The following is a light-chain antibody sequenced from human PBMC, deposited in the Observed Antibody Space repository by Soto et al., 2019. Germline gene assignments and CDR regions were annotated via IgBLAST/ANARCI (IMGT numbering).Light chain of an antibody. CDR1: SSDVGGYNY. J-gene: IGLJ1*01. CDR3: SSYTSSGTYG. V-gene: IGLV2-14*01. CDR2: DAS. Sequence: QSVLAQPASVSGSPGQSITISCTGTSSDVGGYNYVSWYQQHPGKAPKVMIYDASNRPSGVSNRFSGSKSGNTASLTISGLQAEDEADYCCSSYTSSGTYGYGTGTKVTVL.